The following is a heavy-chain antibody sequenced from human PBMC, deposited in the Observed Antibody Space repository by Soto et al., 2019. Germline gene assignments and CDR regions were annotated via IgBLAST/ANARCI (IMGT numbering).Heavy chain of an antibody. D-gene: IGHD3-3*01. CDR2: IYDSGST. V-gene: IGHV4-31*03. J-gene: IGHJ6*02. Sequence: PLSLTCTVSCVSIGSGCYYWSGIRHHPGKGLDWIGYIYDSGSTYYNPSLKSRVTISVDTSKNQFSLKLSSVTAADTAVYYWAGWNPPRGFWSGSYITHDDGMDVWGQGTSVTVSS. CDR3: AGWNPPRGFWSGSYITHDDGMDV. CDR1: CVSIGSGCYY.